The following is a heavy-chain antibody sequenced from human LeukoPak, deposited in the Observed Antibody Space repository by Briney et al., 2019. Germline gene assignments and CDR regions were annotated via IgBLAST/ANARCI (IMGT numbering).Heavy chain of an antibody. CDR3: AREKGSSSSGSAFDI. Sequence: SETLSLTCTVSGGSISSGGYYWSWIRQHPGKGLEWIGYISYSGNTYYNPSLKSRVSISVDTSNDQFPLKLSSVTAADTAVYYCAREKGSSSSGSAFDIWGQGTMVTVSS. CDR1: GGSISSGGYY. CDR2: ISYSGNT. D-gene: IGHD6-6*01. V-gene: IGHV4-31*03. J-gene: IGHJ3*02.